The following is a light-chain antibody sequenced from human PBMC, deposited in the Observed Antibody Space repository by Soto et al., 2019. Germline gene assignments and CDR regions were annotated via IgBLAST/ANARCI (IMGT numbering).Light chain of an antibody. V-gene: IGLV2-14*02. J-gene: IGLJ1*01. CDR2: EVS. CDR3: SSYSSVSTYV. Sequence: QSVLTQPASVSGSPGQSITISCTGTSSDVETYNLVSWYQQHPGKAPRLMISEVSSRPSGVSSRFSGSKSGNTASLTISGLQAEDEAEYYCSSYSSVSTYVFGTGTKVTVL. CDR1: SSDVETYNL.